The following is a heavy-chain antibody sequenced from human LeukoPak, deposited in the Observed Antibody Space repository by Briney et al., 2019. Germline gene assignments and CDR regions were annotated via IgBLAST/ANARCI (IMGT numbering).Heavy chain of an antibody. Sequence: PSETLSLTCTVSGGSISSSSYYWGWIRQPPGKGLEWIGSIYYSGSTYYNPSLKSRVTISVDTSKNQFSLKLSSVTAADTAVYYCARESRVIAAADTNSGDYYYGMDVWGQGTPVTVSS. CDR2: IYYSGST. CDR3: ARESRVIAAADTNSGDYYYGMDV. V-gene: IGHV4-39*02. J-gene: IGHJ6*02. D-gene: IGHD6-13*01. CDR1: GGSISSSSYY.